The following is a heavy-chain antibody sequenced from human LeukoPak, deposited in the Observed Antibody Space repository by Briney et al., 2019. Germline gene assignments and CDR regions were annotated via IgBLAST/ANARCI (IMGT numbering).Heavy chain of an antibody. J-gene: IGHJ3*02. CDR1: GGSLNNGGYY. V-gene: IGHV4-31*03. Sequence: PSETLSLTCTVSGGSLNNGGYYWSWIRQHPGKGLEWIGYTYYSGSTYYNPSLNSRVSISIDTSENQFSLKLSSVTAADTAVYYCARGDFDWLIYGTKSGFDAFDIWGQGTMVTVSS. D-gene: IGHD3-9*01. CDR2: TYYSGST. CDR3: ARGDFDWLIYGTKSGFDAFDI.